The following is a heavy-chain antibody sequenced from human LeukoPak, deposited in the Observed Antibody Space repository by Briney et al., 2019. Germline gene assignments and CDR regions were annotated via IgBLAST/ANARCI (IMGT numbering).Heavy chain of an antibody. V-gene: IGHV4-34*01. CDR3: ARADLDYYGSGRLAY. Sequence: PSETLSLTCAVYGGSFSGYYWSWIRQPPGKGLEWIGEINHSGSTNYNPSLKSRVTISVDTSKNQFSLKLSSVTAADTAVYYCARADLDYYGSGRLAYWGQGTLVTASS. D-gene: IGHD3-10*01. J-gene: IGHJ4*02. CDR2: INHSGST. CDR1: GGSFSGYY.